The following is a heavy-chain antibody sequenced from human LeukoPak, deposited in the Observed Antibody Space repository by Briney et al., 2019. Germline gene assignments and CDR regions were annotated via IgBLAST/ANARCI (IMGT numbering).Heavy chain of an antibody. CDR1: GFTFSSYA. D-gene: IGHD6-19*01. Sequence: GGSLRLSCAASGFTFSSYAMSWVRQAPGKGLEWVSAISGSDGSTYYADSVKGRFTISRDNSKNTLYLQMNSPRAEDTAVYYCAKDPRRQWLVADWFDPWGQGTLVTVSS. J-gene: IGHJ5*02. CDR3: AKDPRRQWLVADWFDP. CDR2: ISGSDGST. V-gene: IGHV3-23*01.